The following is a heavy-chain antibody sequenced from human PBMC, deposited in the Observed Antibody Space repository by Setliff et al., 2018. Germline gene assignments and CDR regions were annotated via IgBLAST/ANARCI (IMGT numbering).Heavy chain of an antibody. J-gene: IGHJ4*02. CDR2: IYHSGRT. D-gene: IGHD3-16*01. Sequence: SETLSLTCTVSGGSISSSNWWTWVRQPPGKGLEWIGEIYHSGRTFYNPSLKSRVTISVDTSKNQFSLTLSSVTAADTAVYYCARLPNYVWGSPVDYWGQGTLVTVSS. CDR1: GGSISSSNW. V-gene: IGHV4-4*02. CDR3: ARLPNYVWGSPVDY.